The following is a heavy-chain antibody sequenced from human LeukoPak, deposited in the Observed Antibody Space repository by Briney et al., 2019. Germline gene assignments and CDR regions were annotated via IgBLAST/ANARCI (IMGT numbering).Heavy chain of an antibody. CDR3: ARDLTLRGIAAAHLMGY. D-gene: IGHD6-13*01. CDR1: GYTFTSYS. J-gene: IGHJ4*02. CDR2: INTNTGNP. Sequence: ASVKVSCKASGYTFTSYSMNWVRQAPGQGLEWMGWINTNTGNPTYAQGFTGRFVFSLDTSVSTAYLQISSLKAEDTAVYYCARDLTLRGIAAAHLMGYWGQGTLVTVSS. V-gene: IGHV7-4-1*02.